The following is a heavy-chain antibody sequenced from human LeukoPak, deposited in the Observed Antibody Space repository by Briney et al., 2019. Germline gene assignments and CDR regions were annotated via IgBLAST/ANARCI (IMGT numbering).Heavy chain of an antibody. CDR3: AREGSSAYAWFDP. D-gene: IGHD3-22*01. V-gene: IGHV4-4*07. CDR2: IYTSGTT. Sequence: LETLSLTCTVSGGSISGYYWSWIRQPAGKGLEWIGHIYTSGTTNYNPSLKSRVTMSIDTSKNQFSLKLSSVTAADTAVYYCAREGSSAYAWFDPWGQGTLVTVSS. J-gene: IGHJ5*02. CDR1: GGSISGYY.